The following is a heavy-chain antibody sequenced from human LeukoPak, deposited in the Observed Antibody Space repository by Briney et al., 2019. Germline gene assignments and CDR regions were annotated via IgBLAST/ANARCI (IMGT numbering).Heavy chain of an antibody. CDR1: GFTFSSYW. CDR3: ARARTVSTLWFGELPFPPDY. V-gene: IGHV3-74*01. J-gene: IGHJ4*02. Sequence: PGGSLRLSCAASGFTFSSYWMHWVRQAPGKGLVWVSRINSDGSSTSYADSVKGRFTISRDNAKNTLYLQMNSLRAEDTAVYYCARARTVSTLWFGELPFPPDYWGQGTLVTVSS. D-gene: IGHD3-10*01. CDR2: INSDGSST.